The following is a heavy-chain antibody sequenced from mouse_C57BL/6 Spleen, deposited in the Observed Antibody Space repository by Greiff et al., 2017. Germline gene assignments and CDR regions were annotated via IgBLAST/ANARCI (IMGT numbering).Heavy chain of an antibody. J-gene: IGHJ1*03. CDR1: GYTFTSYW. CDR2: IYPSDSET. CDR3: ARLRGDGYYYWYFDV. V-gene: IGHV1-61*01. D-gene: IGHD2-3*01. Sequence: VQLQQSGAELVRPGSSVKLSCKASGYTFTSYWMDWVKQRPGQGLEWIGNIYPSDSETHYNQKFKDKATLTVDKSSSTAYMQLSSLTSEDSAVYYCARLRGDGYYYWYFDVWGTGTTVTVSS.